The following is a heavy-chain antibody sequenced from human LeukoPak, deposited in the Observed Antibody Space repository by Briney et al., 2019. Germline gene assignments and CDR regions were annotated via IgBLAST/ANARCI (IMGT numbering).Heavy chain of an antibody. Sequence: PGGSLRLSCAASGFTFSDYYMSWIRQAPGKGLEWVSYISSSGSTIYYADSVKGRFTISRDNAKNSLYLQMNSLRAEDTAVYYCARDWGYDYVWGSYRYEGAKFDYWGQGTLVTVSS. J-gene: IGHJ4*02. CDR2: ISSSGSTI. CDR1: GFTFSDYY. V-gene: IGHV3-11*04. D-gene: IGHD3-16*02. CDR3: ARDWGYDYVWGSYRYEGAKFDY.